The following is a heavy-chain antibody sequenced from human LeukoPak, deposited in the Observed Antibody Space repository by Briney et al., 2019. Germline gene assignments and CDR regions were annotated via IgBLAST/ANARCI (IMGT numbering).Heavy chain of an antibody. D-gene: IGHD1-1*01. CDR2: FHNSGTS. J-gene: IGHJ4*02. CDR3: VRDVSQRRHFDY. Sequence: PSETLSLTCTVSDDSISDYYRGWIRQPPGKGLEWIGYFHNSGTSTYNPSLKSRVTISADTSKNQFSLKLNSLTTADTAVYYCVRDVSQRRHFDYWGQGTLVTVSS. CDR1: DDSISDYY. V-gene: IGHV4-59*01.